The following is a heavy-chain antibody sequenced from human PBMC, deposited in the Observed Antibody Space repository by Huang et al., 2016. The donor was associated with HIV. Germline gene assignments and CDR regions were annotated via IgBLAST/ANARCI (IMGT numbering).Heavy chain of an antibody. J-gene: IGHJ4*02. CDR2: IYPGYSDT. V-gene: IGHV5-51*01. D-gene: IGHD3-10*01. Sequence: EVHLVQSGAEVKEPGESLTISCQASGYNFDSYWIGWVRQMPGKGLEWMGVIYPGYSDTRYDPSFQVQVTISADQSINTAYLQWSSLKASDTAIYFCARQGLWLPPTDPFDYWGQGTPVTVSA. CDR3: ARQGLWLPPTDPFDY. CDR1: GYNFDSYW.